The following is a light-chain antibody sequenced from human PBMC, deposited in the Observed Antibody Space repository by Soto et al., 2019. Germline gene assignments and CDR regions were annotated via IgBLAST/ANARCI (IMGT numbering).Light chain of an antibody. CDR2: DAS. Sequence: EIVLTQSPATLSLSPGEIATLSCRASQSISTYLAWYQQRPGQAPRLLIYDASSRAPGIPARFSGSGSGTDFTLTISSLAPEDFAVYYCQQRSNWPPFTFGPGTKVDVK. CDR1: QSISTY. V-gene: IGKV3-11*01. J-gene: IGKJ3*01. CDR3: QQRSNWPPFT.